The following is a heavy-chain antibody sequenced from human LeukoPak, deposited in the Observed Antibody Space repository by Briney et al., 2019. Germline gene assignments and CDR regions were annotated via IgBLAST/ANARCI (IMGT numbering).Heavy chain of an antibody. CDR3: ARADRLHGGPYLIGP. V-gene: IGHV1-2*02. CDR1: GYSFTDYY. D-gene: IGHD2-21*01. CDR2: INPNSGGT. Sequence: ASVKVSCKPSGYSFTDYYMHWVRQAPGQGLEWMGWINPNSGGTSSAQKFQGRVTMTRDTSITTVYMEVRWLTSDDTAIYYCARADRLHGGPYLIGPWGQGTLVTVSS. J-gene: IGHJ5*02.